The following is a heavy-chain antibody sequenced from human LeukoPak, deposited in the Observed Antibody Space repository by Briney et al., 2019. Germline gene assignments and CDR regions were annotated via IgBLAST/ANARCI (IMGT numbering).Heavy chain of an antibody. CDR1: GGTFSSYA. D-gene: IGHD1-26*01. CDR2: IIPIFGTA. V-gene: IGHV1-69*06. J-gene: IGHJ4*02. CDR3: ASLPVSGSYPEYYFDY. Sequence: SVKVSCKASGGTFSSYAISWVRQAPGQGLEWTGGIIPIFGTANYAQKFQGRVTITADKSTSTAYMELSSLRSEDTAVYYCASLPVSGSYPEYYFDYWGQGTLVTVSS.